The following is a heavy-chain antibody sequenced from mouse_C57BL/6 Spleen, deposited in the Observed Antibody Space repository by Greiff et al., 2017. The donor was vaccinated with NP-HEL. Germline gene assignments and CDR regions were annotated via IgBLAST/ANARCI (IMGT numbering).Heavy chain of an antibody. CDR2: ISGGGGNT. Sequence: DVMLVESGGGLVKPGGSLKLSCAASGFTFSSYTMSWVRQTPEKRLEWVATISGGGGNTYYPDSVKGRFTISRDNANNTLYLQMSSLRSEDTALYYGARHGDDGSSDGYFDVWGTGTTVTVSS. CDR3: ARHGDDGSSDGYFDV. J-gene: IGHJ1*03. D-gene: IGHD1-1*01. V-gene: IGHV5-9*01. CDR1: GFTFSSYT.